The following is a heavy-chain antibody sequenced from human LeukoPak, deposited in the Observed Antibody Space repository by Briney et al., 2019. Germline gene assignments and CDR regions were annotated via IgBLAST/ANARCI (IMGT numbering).Heavy chain of an antibody. CDR3: AKAVGYDPRYYFDY. V-gene: IGHV3-23*01. J-gene: IGHJ4*02. CDR1: GFTFSSYA. CDR2: ISGSGDST. D-gene: IGHD5-12*01. Sequence: GGSLRLSCAASGFTFSSYAMSWVRQAPGKGLEWVSAISGSGDSTYYADSVKGRFTISRDNSKNTLYLQMNSLRAEDTAVYYCAKAVGYDPRYYFDYWGQGTLVTVSS.